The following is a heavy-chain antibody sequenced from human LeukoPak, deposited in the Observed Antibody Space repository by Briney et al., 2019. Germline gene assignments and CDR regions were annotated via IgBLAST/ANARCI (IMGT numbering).Heavy chain of an antibody. Sequence: SETLSLTCTVSGGSISSSSYYWGWIRQPPGKGLEWIGSIYYSGSTYYNPSLKSRVTISVDTSKNQFSLKLSSVTAADTAVYYCAIRGYSYGYVFELDYWGQGTPVTVSS. CDR3: AIRGYSYGYVFELDY. V-gene: IGHV4-39*07. J-gene: IGHJ4*02. CDR1: GGSISSSSYY. CDR2: IYYSGST. D-gene: IGHD5-18*01.